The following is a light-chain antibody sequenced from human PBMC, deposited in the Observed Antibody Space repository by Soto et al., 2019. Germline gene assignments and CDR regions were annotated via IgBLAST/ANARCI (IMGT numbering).Light chain of an antibody. CDR1: SSNIGSNY. CDR3: ASWDNSLSVVV. J-gene: IGLJ2*01. Sequence: QSVLTQPPSVSASPGQRVTISCSGSSSNIGSNYVSWYQQLPGTAPKLIIYDNYKRPSGITDRFSGSTSGTSATLAIAGLQTGDEADYYCASWDNSLSVVVFGGGTQLTVL. CDR2: DNY. V-gene: IGLV1-51*01.